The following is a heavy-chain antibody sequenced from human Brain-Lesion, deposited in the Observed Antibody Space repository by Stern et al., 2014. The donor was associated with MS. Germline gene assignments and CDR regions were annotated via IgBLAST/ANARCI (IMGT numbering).Heavy chain of an antibody. Sequence: VQLVESGGGVVQPGRPLRLSCVASGFTFGSCAMHWVRQAPGKGLEWVAGVSYDGSNKYYADSVKGRFTISRDNSQNTLYMQMSSLRPEDTAVYYCAEDRQYLTYFFDHWGQGSLVTVSS. D-gene: IGHD2/OR15-2a*01. V-gene: IGHV3-30*18. J-gene: IGHJ5*02. CDR1: GFTFGSCA. CDR3: AEDRQYLTYFFDH. CDR2: VSYDGSNK.